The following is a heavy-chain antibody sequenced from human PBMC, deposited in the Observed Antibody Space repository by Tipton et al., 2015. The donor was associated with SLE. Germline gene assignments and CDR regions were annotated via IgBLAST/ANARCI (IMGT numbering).Heavy chain of an antibody. CDR1: GGSFSDYY. Sequence: TLSLTCAVYGGSFSDYYWSWIRQPPGKGLEWIGEINHSGSTNYNPSLKSRVTISVDTSKNQFSLKLSSVTAADTYYYHSYIDVWGKGTTVTVSS. J-gene: IGHJ6*03. CDR3: YIDV. V-gene: IGHV4-34*01. CDR2: INHSGST.